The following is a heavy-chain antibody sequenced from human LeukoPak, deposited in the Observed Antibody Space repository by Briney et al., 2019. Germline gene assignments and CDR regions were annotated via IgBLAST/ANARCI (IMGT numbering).Heavy chain of an antibody. CDR3: AAGIAVAGSFS. J-gene: IGHJ5*02. CDR2: INSDRSST. Sequence: GGSLRLSCAASGFTFSSYWMHWVRQAPGKGLVWVSRINSDRSSTNYADSVKGRFTISRDNAKNTLYLQMNSLRAEDTAMYYCAAGIAVAGSFSWGQGTLATVSS. CDR1: GFTFSSYW. V-gene: IGHV3-74*01. D-gene: IGHD6-19*01.